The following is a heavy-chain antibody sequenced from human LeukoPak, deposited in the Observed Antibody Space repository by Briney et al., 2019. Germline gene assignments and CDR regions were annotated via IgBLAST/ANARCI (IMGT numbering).Heavy chain of an antibody. CDR1: GFTFSSYW. D-gene: IGHD3-3*01. Sequence: GGSLRLSCAASGFTFSSYWMSWVRQAPGKGLEWVANIKQDGSEKYYVDSVKGRFTISRDNAKNSLYLQMNSLRAEDTAVYYCARANDFWSGSRFDPWGQGTLVTVSS. CDR2: IKQDGSEK. V-gene: IGHV3-7*01. CDR3: ARANDFWSGSRFDP. J-gene: IGHJ5*02.